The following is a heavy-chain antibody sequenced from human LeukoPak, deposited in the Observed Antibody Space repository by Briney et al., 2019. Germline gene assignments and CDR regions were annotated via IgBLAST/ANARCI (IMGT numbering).Heavy chain of an antibody. D-gene: IGHD3-16*01. V-gene: IGHV4-59*08. CDR2: IYYSGST. CDR1: GGSISSYY. Sequence: SETLSLTCTVSGGSISSYYWSWIRQPPGKGLEWIGYIYYSGSTNYNPSLKSRVTISVDTSKNQFSLKLSSVTAADTAVYYCARQGGSGVDYWGQGTLVTVSS. J-gene: IGHJ4*02. CDR3: ARQGGSGVDY.